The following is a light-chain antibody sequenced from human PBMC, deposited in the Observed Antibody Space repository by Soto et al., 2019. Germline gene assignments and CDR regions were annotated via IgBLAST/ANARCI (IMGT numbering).Light chain of an antibody. CDR2: EVN. J-gene: IGLJ3*02. Sequence: QSVLTQPPSASGSPGQSVTISCTGTSSDVGGYNYVSWYQQHSGKAPKLMIYEVNKRPSGVPDRFSGSKSGNTASLTVSGRQAEDEADYYCSSYVGSNSLVFGGGTKLTVL. V-gene: IGLV2-8*01. CDR3: SSYVGSNSLV. CDR1: SSDVGGYNY.